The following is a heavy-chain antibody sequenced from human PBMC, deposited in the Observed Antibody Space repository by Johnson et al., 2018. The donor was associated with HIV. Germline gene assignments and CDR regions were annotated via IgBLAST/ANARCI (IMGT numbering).Heavy chain of an antibody. Sequence: VQLVESGGGVVQPGRSLRLSCAASGFTFDDYGMSWVRQAPGKGLEWVSGINWSGGSTGYADPVTGRFTISRENAKHSLYLQMNSLRAGDTAVYYCARDKAVGYSSGWQAFDIWGQGTMVTVSS. CDR2: INWSGGST. V-gene: IGHV3-20*04. J-gene: IGHJ3*02. CDR1: GFTFDDYG. D-gene: IGHD6-19*01. CDR3: ARDKAVGYSSGWQAFDI.